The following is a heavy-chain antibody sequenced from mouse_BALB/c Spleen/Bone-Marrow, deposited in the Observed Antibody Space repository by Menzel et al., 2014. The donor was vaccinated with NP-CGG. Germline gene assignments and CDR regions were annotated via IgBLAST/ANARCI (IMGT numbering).Heavy chain of an antibody. Sequence: EVQLQQSGPELVKTGASGKRKRKAAGVTRTRNVIKGVKQKNGQGLERNGYTNLYNGGTNYNEKFKGKATLTSDKSSSKAYMEISSLTSEDSAVYYCARDQNYYFDYWGQGTTLTVSS. CDR1: GVTRTRNV. CDR2: TNLYNGGT. J-gene: IGHJ2*01. V-gene: IGHV1-14*01. CDR3: ARDQNYYFDY.